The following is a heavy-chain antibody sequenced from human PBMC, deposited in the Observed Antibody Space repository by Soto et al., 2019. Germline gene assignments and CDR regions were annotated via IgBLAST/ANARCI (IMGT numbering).Heavy chain of an antibody. CDR3: ARRWGEGRVDY. CDR2: IYHSGST. CDR1: GGSISSSNW. D-gene: IGHD3-10*01. Sequence: QVQLQESGPGLVKPSGTLSLTCAVSGGSISSSNWWSWVRQPPGKGLQWIGEIYHSGSTNYIPSLTSRFTISVDKSRNQFSLQLSSVPAADTAVYYCARRWGEGRVDYWGQGTLVTVSS. J-gene: IGHJ4*02. V-gene: IGHV4-4*02.